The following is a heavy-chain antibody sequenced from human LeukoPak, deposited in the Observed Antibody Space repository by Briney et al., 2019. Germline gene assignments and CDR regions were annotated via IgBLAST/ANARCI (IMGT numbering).Heavy chain of an antibody. V-gene: IGHV2-5*02. CDR3: ALHSEVGVVNDY. J-gene: IGHJ4*02. D-gene: IGHD3-3*01. Sequence: SGPTLVNXTQTLTLTCTFSGFSLSTSGVGVGWIRQPPGKALEWLALIYWDDDKRYSPSLKSRLTITKDTSKNQVVLTMTNMDPVDTATYYCALHSEVGVVNDYWGQGTLVTVSS. CDR1: GFSLSTSGVG. CDR2: IYWDDDK.